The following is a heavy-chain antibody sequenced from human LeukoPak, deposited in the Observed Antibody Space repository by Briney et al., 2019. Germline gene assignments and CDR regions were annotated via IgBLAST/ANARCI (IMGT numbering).Heavy chain of an antibody. D-gene: IGHD2-21*01. CDR2: IYYSGST. V-gene: IGHV4-30-4*08. J-gene: IGHJ5*02. CDR3: ARDTTLFRWFDP. Sequence: SQTLSLTCTVSGGSISSGDYYWSWIRQPPGKVLEWIGYIYYSGSTYYNPSLKSRVTISVDTSKNQFSLKLSSVTAADTAVYYCARDTTLFRWFDPWGQGTLVTVSS. CDR1: GGSISSGDYY.